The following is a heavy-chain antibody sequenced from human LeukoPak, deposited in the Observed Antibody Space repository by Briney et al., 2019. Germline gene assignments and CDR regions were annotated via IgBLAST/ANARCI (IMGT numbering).Heavy chain of an antibody. D-gene: IGHD3-22*01. CDR2: IIPILGIA. V-gene: IGHV1-69*04. J-gene: IGHJ4*02. CDR1: GGTLSSYA. Sequence: GASVKVSCKASGGTLSSYAISWVRQAPGQGLEWMGRIIPILGIANYAQKFQGRVTITADKSTSTAYMELSSLRSEDTAVYYCAADSSGYYRPLDYWGQGTLVTVSS. CDR3: AADSSGYYRPLDY.